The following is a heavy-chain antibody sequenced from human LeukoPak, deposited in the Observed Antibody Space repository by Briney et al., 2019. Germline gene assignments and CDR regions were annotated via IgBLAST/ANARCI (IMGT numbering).Heavy chain of an antibody. Sequence: GGSLRLSCAASGITFSNFWMSWVRQAPGKGLEWVANIKQDGSEKYYVDSVKGRFTISRDNAKNSQYLQMNSLRAEDTAVYYCARDWRVATVYYYYFYKDVWGKGTTVTVSS. CDR3: ARDWRVATVYYYYFYKDV. V-gene: IGHV3-7*01. CDR1: GITFSNFW. D-gene: IGHD5-12*01. CDR2: IKQDGSEK. J-gene: IGHJ6*03.